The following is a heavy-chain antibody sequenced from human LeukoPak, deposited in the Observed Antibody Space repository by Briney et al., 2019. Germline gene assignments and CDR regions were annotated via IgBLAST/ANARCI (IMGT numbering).Heavy chain of an antibody. CDR3: ATSGYCSSTSCAGGMDV. V-gene: IGHV3-23*01. D-gene: IGHD2-2*01. CDR1: GFTFGNYA. J-gene: IGHJ6*04. CDR2: ISGSGDYT. Sequence: GGSLRLSCVVSGFTFGNYAMNWVRQAPGKGLEWVSSISGSGDYTNTADSVKGRFTISRDNSKNTLYLQMNSLRAEDTAVYYCATSGYCSSTSCAGGMDVWGKGTTVTVSS.